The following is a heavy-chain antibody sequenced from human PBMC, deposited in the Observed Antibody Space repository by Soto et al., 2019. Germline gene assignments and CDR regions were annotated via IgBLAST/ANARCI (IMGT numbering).Heavy chain of an antibody. CDR3: ARGYDILTGYYIYYYYCMDV. CDR1: VCSISSSNW. CDR2: IYHSGSA. D-gene: IGHD3-9*01. V-gene: IGHV4-4*02. J-gene: IGHJ6*02. Sequence: TETLSLTCSVSVCSISSSNWWCWVRPTPGKGQEWIGEIYHSGSANYNPSLKCRVAISVDKSKNQFSLKLSSVTAADTAVYYCARGYDILTGYYIYYYYCMDVWGQGTTVTVS.